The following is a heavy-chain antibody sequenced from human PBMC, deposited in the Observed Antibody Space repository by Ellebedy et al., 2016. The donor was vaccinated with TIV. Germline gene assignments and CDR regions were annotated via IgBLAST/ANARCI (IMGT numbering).Heavy chain of an antibody. CDR2: IYYSGST. V-gene: IGHV4-39*01. J-gene: IGHJ4*02. CDR1: GGSISSSSYY. D-gene: IGHD3-3*01. CDR3: ARQEWPIFDY. Sequence: MPSETLSLTCTVSGGSISSSSYYWGWIRQPPGKGLEWIGSIYYSGSTYYNPSLKSRVTISVDTSKNQFSLKLSSVTAADTAVYYCARQEWPIFDYWGQGTLVTVSS.